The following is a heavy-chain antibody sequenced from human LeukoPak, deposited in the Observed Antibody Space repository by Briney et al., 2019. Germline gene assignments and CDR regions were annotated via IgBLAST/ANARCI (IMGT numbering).Heavy chain of an antibody. CDR2: IYYSGST. CDR3: ARHSLSWYYFDY. J-gene: IGHJ4*02. V-gene: IGHV4-39*01. D-gene: IGHD2-8*02. CDR1: GGSISSSSYY. Sequence: PSETLSLTRTVSGGSISSSSYYWGWIRQPPGKGLEWIGSIYYSGSTYYNPSLKSRVTISVDTSKNQFSLKLSSVTAADTAVYYCARHSLSWYYFDYWGQGTLVTVSS.